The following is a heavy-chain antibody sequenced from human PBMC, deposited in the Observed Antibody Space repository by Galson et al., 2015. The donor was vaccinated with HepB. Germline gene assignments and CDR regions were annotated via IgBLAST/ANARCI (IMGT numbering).Heavy chain of an antibody. V-gene: IGHV2-5*01. D-gene: IGHD3-16*02. J-gene: IGHJ5*02. CDR2: IYWNDDK. Sequence: PALVKPTQTLTLTCSFSGFSLTTRGVAVAWIRQPPGKALEWLALIYWNDDKRYNPSLNSRLTITKDTSKNQVVLTMTNMDPVDTATYFCAHRSLCYTSASCQYKPPFDPWGQGILVTVSS. CDR1: GFSLTTRGVA. CDR3: AHRSLCYTSASCQYKPPFDP.